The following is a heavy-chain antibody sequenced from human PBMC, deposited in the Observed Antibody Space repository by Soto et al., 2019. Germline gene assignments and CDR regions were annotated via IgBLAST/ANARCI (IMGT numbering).Heavy chain of an antibody. Sequence: QVQLVESGGDVVQPGRSLRLSCAASGFTFSSYGMHWVRQAPGKGLEWVAVISYDGSNKYYADSVKGRFTISRDNSKNTLYLQMNSLRAEDSAVYYCAKDLYYYRSGSYYPHDYWGQGTLVTVSS. CDR3: AKDLYYYRSGSYYPHDY. J-gene: IGHJ4*02. V-gene: IGHV3-30*18. CDR1: GFTFSSYG. D-gene: IGHD3-10*01. CDR2: ISYDGSNK.